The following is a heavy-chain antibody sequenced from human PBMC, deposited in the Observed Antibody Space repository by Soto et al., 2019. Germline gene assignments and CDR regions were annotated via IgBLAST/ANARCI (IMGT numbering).Heavy chain of an antibody. CDR3: ARGRWSGFLNGGFYYYYYGMDV. J-gene: IGHJ6*02. D-gene: IGHD3-3*01. Sequence: SETLSLTCAVYGGSFSGYYWSWIRQPPGKGLEWIGEINHSGSTNYNPSLKSRVTISVDTSKNQFSLKLSSVTAADTAVYYCARGRWSGFLNGGFYYYYYGMDVCGQGTTVTVSS. CDR1: GGSFSGYY. CDR2: INHSGST. V-gene: IGHV4-34*01.